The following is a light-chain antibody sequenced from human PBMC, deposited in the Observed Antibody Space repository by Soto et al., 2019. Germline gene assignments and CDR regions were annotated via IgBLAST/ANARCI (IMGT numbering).Light chain of an antibody. CDR3: QQYNDYSWT. Sequence: IQMTQSPSTLSASVGDRVAITCRASQSIGIWLAWYQQKPGKAPRFLIYKASSLESGVPSRFSGSGYGTESSLTITSLQPDDLATYYSQQYNDYSWTFGQGTKVEIK. V-gene: IGKV1-5*03. CDR2: KAS. J-gene: IGKJ1*01. CDR1: QSIGIW.